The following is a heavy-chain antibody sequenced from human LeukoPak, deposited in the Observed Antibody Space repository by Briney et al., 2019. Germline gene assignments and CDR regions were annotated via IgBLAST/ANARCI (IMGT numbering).Heavy chain of an antibody. CDR2: TSAYTGHT. J-gene: IGHJ5*02. V-gene: IGHV1-18*01. D-gene: IGHD2-21*02. CDR3: ARGPASDYNWFDP. Sequence: ASLKVSCKASGYTFSTYSISWVRHAPGQGLEWMGWTSAYTGHTNYAQNLQGRVTMTTHTSTSTAYMELRGLRSDDTAVYYCARGPASDYNWFDPWGQGTLVTVSS. CDR1: GYTFSTYS.